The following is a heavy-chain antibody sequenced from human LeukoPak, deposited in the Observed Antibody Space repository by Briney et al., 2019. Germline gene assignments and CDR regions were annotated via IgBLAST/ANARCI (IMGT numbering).Heavy chain of an antibody. CDR2: IYYSGST. Sequence: SETLSLTCTVSGGSLSSPNYYWAWIRQPPGKGLEWIGNIYYSGSTYYNPSLKSRVTISVDTSKNQFSLKLSSVTAADTAVYYCARGFILSRVLRYFDRRNWFDPWGQGTLVTVSS. CDR1: GGSLSSPNYY. CDR3: ARGFILSRVLRYFDRRNWFDP. J-gene: IGHJ5*02. D-gene: IGHD3-9*01. V-gene: IGHV4-39*01.